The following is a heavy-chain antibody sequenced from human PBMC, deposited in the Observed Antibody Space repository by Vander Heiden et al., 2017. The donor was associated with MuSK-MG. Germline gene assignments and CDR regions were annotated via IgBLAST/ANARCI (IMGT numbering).Heavy chain of an antibody. CDR1: S. V-gene: IGHV3-48*01. CDR3: ARDCAGYSGYPADY. D-gene: IGHD5-12*01. CDR2: ISSSSSTI. Sequence: SMNWVRQAPGKGLEWVSYISSSSSTIYYADAVKGRFTISRDNAKNALYLQMNSLRAEETAVYYCARDCAGYSGYPADYWGQGTMVTVYS. J-gene: IGHJ4*02.